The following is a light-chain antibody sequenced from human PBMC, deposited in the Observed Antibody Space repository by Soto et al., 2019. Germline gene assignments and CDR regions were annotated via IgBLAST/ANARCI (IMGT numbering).Light chain of an antibody. J-gene: IGKJ1*01. CDR1: QSISDT. Sequence: EIVMTQSPATLSVSPGGRATLSCRASQSISDTLAWYQQKPGQAPRLLIYGISTRATDVPARFSGSRSGTDFTLVITNLQPEDFGTYYCQEALNEPWTFGQGTKVDIK. V-gene: IGKV3-15*01. CDR3: QEALNEPWT. CDR2: GIS.